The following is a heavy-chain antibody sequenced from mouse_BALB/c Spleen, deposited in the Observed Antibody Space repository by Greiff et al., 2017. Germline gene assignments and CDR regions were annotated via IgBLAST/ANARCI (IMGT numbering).Heavy chain of an antibody. CDR1: GFTFSSFG. J-gene: IGHJ4*01. Sequence: EVQLVESGGGLVQPGGSRKLSCAASGFTFSSFGMHWVRQAPEKGLEWVAYISSGSSTIYYADTVKGRFTISRDNPKNTLFLQMTSLRSEDTAMYYCARDYDYDGEAMDYWGQGTSVTVSS. CDR2: ISSGSSTI. D-gene: IGHD2-4*01. CDR3: ARDYDYDGEAMDY. V-gene: IGHV5-17*02.